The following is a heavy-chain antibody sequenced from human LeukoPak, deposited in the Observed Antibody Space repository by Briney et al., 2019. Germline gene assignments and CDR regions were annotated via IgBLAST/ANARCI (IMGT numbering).Heavy chain of an antibody. CDR1: GGSISSYY. CDR3: ASGGYSSSWPFDY. J-gene: IGHJ4*02. V-gene: IGHV4-59*01. CDR2: IYYSGST. Sequence: SETLSLTCTVSGGSISSYYWSWLRQPPGKGLEWLGYIYYSGSTNYNPSLKSRVTISVDTSKNQFSLKLSSVTAADTAVYYCASGGYSSSWPFDYWGQGTLVTVSS. D-gene: IGHD6-13*01.